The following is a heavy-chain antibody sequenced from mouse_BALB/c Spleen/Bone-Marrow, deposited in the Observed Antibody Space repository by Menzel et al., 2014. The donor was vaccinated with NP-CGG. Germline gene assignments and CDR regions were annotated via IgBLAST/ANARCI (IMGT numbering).Heavy chain of an antibody. D-gene: IGHD1-2*01. CDR2: INPSSGYT. J-gene: IGHJ2*01. V-gene: IGHV1-4*01. CDR1: GYTFTSYT. CDR3: ARFITTATEYFDY. Sequence: QVQLQQSGAELARPGASVKMSCKDSGYTFTSYTMHWVKPRPGQGLEWIGYINPSSGYTNYNQKFKDKATLTADKSSSTAYMQLSSLTSEDSAVYYCARFITTATEYFDYWGQGTTLTVSS.